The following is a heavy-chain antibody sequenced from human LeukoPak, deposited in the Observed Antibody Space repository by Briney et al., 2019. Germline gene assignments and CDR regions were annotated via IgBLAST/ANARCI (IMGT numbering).Heavy chain of an antibody. V-gene: IGHV3-33*01. CDR3: ARFAAGGSYYYYMDV. D-gene: IGHD6-25*01. CDR1: GFTFSSYG. J-gene: IGHJ6*03. Sequence: PGGSLRLSCAASGFTFSSYGMHWVRQAPGKGLEWVAVKGRFTISRDNSKNTLYLQMNSLRADDTAVYYCARFAAGGSYYYYMDVWGKGTTVTVSS.